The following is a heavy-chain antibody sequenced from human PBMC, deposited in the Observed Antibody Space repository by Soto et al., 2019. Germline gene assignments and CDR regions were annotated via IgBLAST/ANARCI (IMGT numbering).Heavy chain of an antibody. J-gene: IGHJ6*02. Sequence: QVQLQESGPGLVKSSETLSLICFVSGEALGSGQLYWNWIRQAPGKGLEWIGQTFVTGATKYSASLKQPVNMSVETSNSQTSLTLTSVTAAGSATYFCARGRSDSAGSSFGRRMDVWGQGTTLTVSS. CDR2: TFVTGAT. D-gene: IGHD3-10*01. CDR3: ARGRSDSAGSSFGRRMDV. V-gene: IGHV4-61*01. CDR1: GEALGSGQLY.